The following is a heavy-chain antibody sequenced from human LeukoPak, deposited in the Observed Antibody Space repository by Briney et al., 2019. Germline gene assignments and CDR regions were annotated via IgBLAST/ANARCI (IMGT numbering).Heavy chain of an antibody. V-gene: IGHV3-21*01. CDR2: ISSSSSYI. Sequence: GGSLRLSCAASGFTFSTYIMNWVRQAPGKGLEWVSSISSSSSYIYYADSVKGRFTISRDNAKNSLYLQMNSLRPEDTAVYYCAGLWFGDRPPFGYWGQGTLVTVSS. CDR1: GFTFSTYI. D-gene: IGHD3-10*01. CDR3: AGLWFGDRPPFGY. J-gene: IGHJ4*02.